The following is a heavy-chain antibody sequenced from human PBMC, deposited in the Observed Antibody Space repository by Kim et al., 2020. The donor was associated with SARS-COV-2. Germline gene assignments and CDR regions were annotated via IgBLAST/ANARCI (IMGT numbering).Heavy chain of an antibody. J-gene: IGHJ4*02. Sequence: GGSLRLSCAASGFTFSSYGMHWVRQAPGKGLEWVAVIWYDGSNKYYADSVKGRFTISRDNSKNTLYLQMNSLRAEDTAVYYCAKGDPSYSSSWYDYWGQGTLVTVSS. CDR3: AKGDPSYSSSWYDY. D-gene: IGHD6-13*01. CDR1: GFTFSSYG. V-gene: IGHV3-33*06. CDR2: IWYDGSNK.